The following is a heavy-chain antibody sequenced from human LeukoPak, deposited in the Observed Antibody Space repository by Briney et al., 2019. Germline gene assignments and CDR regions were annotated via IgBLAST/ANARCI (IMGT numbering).Heavy chain of an antibody. CDR3: AREPSEAAAADDSYGMDV. J-gene: IGHJ6*02. D-gene: IGHD6-13*01. V-gene: IGHV4-30-2*05. CDR2: IYHSGST. Sequence: SPSETLSLTCAVSGDSISSGGYSWSWIRQPPGKGLEWIGYIYHSGSTYYNPSLKSRVTISVDTSKNQFSLKLSSVTAADTAVYYCAREPSEAAAADDSYGMDVWGQGTTVTVSS. CDR1: GDSISSGGYS.